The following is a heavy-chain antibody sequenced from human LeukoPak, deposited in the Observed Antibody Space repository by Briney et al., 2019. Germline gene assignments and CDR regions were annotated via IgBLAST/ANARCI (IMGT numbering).Heavy chain of an antibody. J-gene: IGHJ4*02. D-gene: IGHD2-2*01. CDR3: ARLSPQYQLPYDY. CDR2: IIPIFGTA. Sequence: SVKVSCKASGGTFSSYAISWVRQAPGQGLEWMGGIIPIFGTANYAQKFQGRVTMTRDTSISTAYKELSRLRSDDTAVYYCARLSPQYQLPYDYWGQGTLVTVSS. CDR1: GGTFSSYA. V-gene: IGHV1-69*05.